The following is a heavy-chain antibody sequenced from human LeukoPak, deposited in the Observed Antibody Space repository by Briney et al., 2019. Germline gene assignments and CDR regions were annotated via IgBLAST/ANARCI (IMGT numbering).Heavy chain of an antibody. CDR2: IYPGDSDP. D-gene: IGHD6-13*01. J-gene: IGHJ4*02. CDR3: VRHGLGSSWFGFDY. Sequence: GGSLKISCKGSGYSFTNYWIGWVRQMPGKGLEWMGIIYPGDSDPRYSPSFQGQVTISADKSISTAYLQWTSLKASDSAMYYCVRHGLGSSWFGFDYWGQGTLVTVSS. V-gene: IGHV5-51*01. CDR1: GYSFTNYW.